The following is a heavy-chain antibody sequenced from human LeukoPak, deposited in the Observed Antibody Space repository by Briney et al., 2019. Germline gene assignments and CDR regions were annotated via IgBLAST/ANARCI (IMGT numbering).Heavy chain of an antibody. CDR2: ISPSGGST. CDR3: AREPKSIAARYYFDY. CDR1: GYTFTSYY. D-gene: IGHD6-6*01. V-gene: IGHV1-46*01. Sequence: ASVKVSCKASGYTFTSYYMHWVRQAPGQGLEWMGIISPSGGSTSYAQKFQGRVTMTRDTSTSTVYMELSSLRSEDTAVYYCAREPKSIAARYYFDYWGQGTLVTVSS. J-gene: IGHJ4*02.